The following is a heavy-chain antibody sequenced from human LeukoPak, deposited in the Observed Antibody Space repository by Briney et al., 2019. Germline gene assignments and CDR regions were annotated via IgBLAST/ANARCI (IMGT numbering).Heavy chain of an antibody. CDR1: GFIFNDFW. J-gene: IGHJ4*02. Sequence: GSLDLSVPAPGFIFNDFWMSWFRQPPGEGLEWVANIRQDGGAKNYVDSVKGRFTISRDNAKKSLYLQMNSLRAEDTAVYYCAPPPIAATGNWGQGTLVTVSS. D-gene: IGHD6-13*01. CDR3: APPPIAATGN. CDR2: IRQDGGAK. V-gene: IGHV3-7*01.